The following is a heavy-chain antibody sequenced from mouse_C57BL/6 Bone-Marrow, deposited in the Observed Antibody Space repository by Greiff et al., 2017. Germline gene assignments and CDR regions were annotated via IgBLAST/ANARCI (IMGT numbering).Heavy chain of an antibody. Sequence: EVQLQQSGPVLVKPGASVKMSCKASGYTFTDYYMNWVKQSHGKGLEWIGVINPSDGGTSYNQKFKGKATLTVDKSSSTAYMELNSLTSEDSAVYDCARYDYEFYAMDYWGQGTAVTVTS. CDR2: INPSDGGT. CDR1: GYTFTDYY. CDR3: ARYDYEFYAMDY. J-gene: IGHJ4*01. D-gene: IGHD2-4*01. V-gene: IGHV1-19*01.